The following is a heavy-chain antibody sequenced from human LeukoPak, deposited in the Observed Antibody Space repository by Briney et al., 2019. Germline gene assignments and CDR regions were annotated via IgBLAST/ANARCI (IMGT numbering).Heavy chain of an antibody. V-gene: IGHV4-34*01. J-gene: IGHJ4*02. D-gene: IGHD6-13*01. CDR3: AREPGGAAPLDY. Sequence: PSETLSLTCAVYGGSFSGYYWSWIRQPPGKGLEWIGEINHSGSTNYNPSLKSRVTISVDTSKNQFSLKLSPVTAADTAVYYCAREPGGAAPLDYWGQGTLVTVSS. CDR2: INHSGST. CDR1: GGSFSGYY.